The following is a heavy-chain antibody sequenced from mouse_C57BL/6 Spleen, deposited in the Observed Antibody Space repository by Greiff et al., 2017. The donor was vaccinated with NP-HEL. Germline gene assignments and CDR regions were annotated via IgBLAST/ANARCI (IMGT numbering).Heavy chain of an antibody. CDR2: INPNNGGT. V-gene: IGHV1-18*01. Sequence: EVKLQESGPELVKPGASVKIPCKASGYTFTDYNMDWVKQSHGKSLEWIGDINPNNGGTIYNQKFKGKATLTVDKSSSTAYMELRSLTSEDTAVYYCARISEGFDYWGQGTTLTVSS. CDR1: GYTFTDYN. D-gene: IGHD6-2*01. CDR3: ARISEGFDY. J-gene: IGHJ2*01.